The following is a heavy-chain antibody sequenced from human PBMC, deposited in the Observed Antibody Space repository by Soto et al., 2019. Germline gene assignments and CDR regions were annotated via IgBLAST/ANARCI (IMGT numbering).Heavy chain of an antibody. Sequence: PSENLSLTCTVSVGSISSGGYYWSWIRQHPGKGLEWFGYIYYSGTTYYNPSLRSRVTISVDTSKNQFSLKLCSVSAADTDLSYYAMCSLVLVPAPAFDPWG. J-gene: IGHJ5*02. CDR1: VGSISSGGYY. CDR3: AMCSLVLVPAPAFDP. CDR2: IYYSGTT. V-gene: IGHV4-31*03. D-gene: IGHD2-8*02.